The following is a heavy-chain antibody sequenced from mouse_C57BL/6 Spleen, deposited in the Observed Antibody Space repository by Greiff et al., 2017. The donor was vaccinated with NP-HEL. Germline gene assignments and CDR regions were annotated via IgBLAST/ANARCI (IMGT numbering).Heavy chain of an antibody. CDR2: INPNSDST. J-gene: IGHJ3*01. CDR3: ARGGTAQAAWFAY. D-gene: IGHD3-2*02. CDR1: GYTFTSYW. Sequence: VQLQQPGAELVKPGASVKLSCKASGYTFTSYWMHWVKQRPGQGLEWIGMINPNSDSTYYNDKLQSKATLTVNNSTSTAYMKLSSLPSEDSAVYYGARGGTAQAAWFAYWGQGTLVTVSA. V-gene: IGHV1-64*01.